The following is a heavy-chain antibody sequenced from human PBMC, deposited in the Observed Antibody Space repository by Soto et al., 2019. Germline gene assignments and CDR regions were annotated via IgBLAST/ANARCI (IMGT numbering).Heavy chain of an antibody. CDR2: ISGSGGTT. J-gene: IGHJ4*02. D-gene: IGHD2-15*01. V-gene: IGHV3-23*01. Sequence: EVQLLESGGGLVQPGGSLRLSCAASGFTFSSYAMSWVRQTPGKGLEWVSAISGSGGTTYYADSVKGRFTISRDNSXTPRYVQMNSLRAEDTAVYYCENDEYWSGGSCYWNNWGQRTLVTDSS. CDR1: GFTFSSYA. CDR3: ENDEYWSGGSCYWNN.